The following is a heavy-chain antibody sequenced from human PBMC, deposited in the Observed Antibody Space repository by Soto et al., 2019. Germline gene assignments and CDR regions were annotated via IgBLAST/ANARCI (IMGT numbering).Heavy chain of an antibody. J-gene: IGHJ4*02. V-gene: IGHV3-30*19. Sequence: QVQLVESGGGVVQPGTSLRLSCAASGFSFRDFGMQWVRQAPGKGLEWVAIIRFDGTNPYYADSVKGRFTVSRDNSKNTLFLQMNSLRVDDTAMYSCTRYDLSGRNYTGSYFWGQGTLVFVSS. CDR1: GFSFRDFG. CDR3: TRYDLSGRNYTGSYF. D-gene: IGHD3-3*01. CDR2: IRFDGTNP.